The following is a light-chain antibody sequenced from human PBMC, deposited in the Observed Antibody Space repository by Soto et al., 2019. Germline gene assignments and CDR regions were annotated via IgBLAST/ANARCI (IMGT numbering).Light chain of an antibody. CDR1: SSDVGNYIF. Sequence: QSALTQPASVSGSPGQSITISCTGTSSDVGNYIFVSWYRQHPGKAPKLMIYDINNRPSGVSNRFSGSKSGNTASLTIPGLQAEDEADYYCVSYTTSASYVFGTGTKVTVL. J-gene: IGLJ1*01. CDR3: VSYTTSASYV. V-gene: IGLV2-14*01. CDR2: DIN.